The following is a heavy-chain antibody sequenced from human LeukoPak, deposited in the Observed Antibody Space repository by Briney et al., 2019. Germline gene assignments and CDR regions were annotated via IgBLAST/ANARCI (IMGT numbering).Heavy chain of an antibody. J-gene: IGHJ4*02. CDR3: ARGLRYSYGYNY. D-gene: IGHD5-18*01. V-gene: IGHV4-34*01. Sequence: PSETLSPTCAVYGGSFSGYYWSWIRQPPGKGLEWIGEINHSGSTNYNPSLKSRVTISVDTSKNQFSLKLSSVTAADTAVYYCARGLRYSYGYNYWGQGTLVTVSS. CDR2: INHSGST. CDR1: GGSFSGYY.